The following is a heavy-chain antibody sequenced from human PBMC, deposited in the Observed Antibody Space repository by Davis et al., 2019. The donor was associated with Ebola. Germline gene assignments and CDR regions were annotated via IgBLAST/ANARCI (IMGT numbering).Heavy chain of an antibody. V-gene: IGHV4-59*01. J-gene: IGHJ4*02. CDR3: ARDVGLAADGTGFDY. CDR2: IYYSGST. D-gene: IGHD6-13*01. CDR1: GGSISSYY. Sequence: MPSETLSLTCTVSGGSISSYYWSWIRQPPGKGLEWIGYIYYSGSTNYNPSLKSRVTISVATSKNQFSLKLSSVTAADTAVYYCARDVGLAADGTGFDYWGQGTLVTVSS.